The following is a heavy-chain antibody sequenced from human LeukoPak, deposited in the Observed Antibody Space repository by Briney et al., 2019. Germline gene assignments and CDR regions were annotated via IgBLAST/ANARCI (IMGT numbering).Heavy chain of an antibody. V-gene: IGHV3-23*01. Sequence: GGSLRLSCAASGFTFSIYAMSWVRQAPGEGPEWVSAISGSGGITYSAHSVKGRFTISRDNSKRTLYLQMNSLRAADTAVYYCAKGALRWLQSGRYFDYWGQGTLVTVSS. CDR2: ISGSGGIT. CDR3: AKGALRWLQSGRYFDY. J-gene: IGHJ4*02. D-gene: IGHD5-24*01. CDR1: GFTFSIYA.